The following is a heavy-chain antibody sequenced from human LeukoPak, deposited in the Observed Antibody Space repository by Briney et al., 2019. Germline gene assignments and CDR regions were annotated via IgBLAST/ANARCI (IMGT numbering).Heavy chain of an antibody. CDR1: GFIFSGYW. V-gene: IGHV3-74*01. D-gene: IGHD3-3*01. J-gene: IGHJ5*02. CDR3: TKSDWFDP. CDR2: IKNDGSIT. Sequence: PGGSLRLSCAASGFIFSGYWMHWVRQAPGKGLVWLSRIKNDGSITSYADSVKGRFTISRDNAKNTLYLQMNSLRVEDTAVYYCTKSDWFDPWGQGTLVPVSS.